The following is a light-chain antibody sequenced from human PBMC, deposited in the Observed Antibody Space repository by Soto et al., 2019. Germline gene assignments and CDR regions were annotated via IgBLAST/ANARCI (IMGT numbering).Light chain of an antibody. J-gene: IGLJ1*01. CDR3: SSYTSSSTLV. Sequence: LTQPASVSGSPGQSITISCTGTSSDVGDYNYVSWYQQHPGKAPKLMIYEVNNRPSGVSNRFSGSKSGNTASLTISGLQAEDEADYYCSSYTSSSTLVFGTGTKVTVL. CDR2: EVN. V-gene: IGLV2-14*01. CDR1: SSDVGDYNY.